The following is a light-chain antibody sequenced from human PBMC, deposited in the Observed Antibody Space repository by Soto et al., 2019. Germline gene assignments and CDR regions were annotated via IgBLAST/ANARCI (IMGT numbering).Light chain of an antibody. J-gene: IGKJ1*01. CDR1: QNIGRW. Sequence: DIQMTQSPSSLSASVGDRVTITCRASQNIGRWLAWYQQKSGKAPKLMIYDVSTLTSGVPSRISGSGTGTEFTLTITSLQPDDFTTYYCQQYNLHSPATFGPGTLVEIK. V-gene: IGKV1-5*01. CDR3: QQYNLHSPAT. CDR2: DVS.